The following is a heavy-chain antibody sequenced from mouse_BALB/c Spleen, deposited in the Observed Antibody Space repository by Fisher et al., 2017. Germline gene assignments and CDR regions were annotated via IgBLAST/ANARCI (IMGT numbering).Heavy chain of an antibody. D-gene: IGHD2-14*01. V-gene: IGHV1S137*01. J-gene: IGHJ4*01. Sequence: KFKGKATMTVDKSSSTAYMELARLTSEDSAIYYCARNYRYDDVYYAMDYWGQGTSVTVSS. CDR3: ARNYRYDDVYYAMDY.